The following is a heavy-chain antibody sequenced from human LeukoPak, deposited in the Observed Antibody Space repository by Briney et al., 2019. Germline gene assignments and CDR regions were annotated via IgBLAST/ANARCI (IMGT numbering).Heavy chain of an antibody. V-gene: IGHV3-23*01. D-gene: IGHD1-1*01. CDR2: INDRGTGT. Sequence: GGSLRLSCAASGLTFSSYSMNWVRQAPGKGLEWVSTINDRGTGTYYADSVKGRFTISRDNSKNTLSLQMNSLRAEDTAVYYCAKGLKTTVGPYMGYHYYMDVWGKGTTVTVSS. CDR1: GLTFSSYS. J-gene: IGHJ6*03. CDR3: AKGLKTTVGPYMGYHYYMDV.